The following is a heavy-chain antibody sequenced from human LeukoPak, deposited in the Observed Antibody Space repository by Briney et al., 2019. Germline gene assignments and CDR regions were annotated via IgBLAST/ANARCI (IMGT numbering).Heavy chain of an antibody. CDR1: GFTFSSYA. J-gene: IGHJ3*02. D-gene: IGHD1-26*01. CDR2: ISYDGSNK. CDR3: ARVSGWELLLHAFDI. Sequence: AGSLRLSCAASGFTFSSYAMHWVRQAPGKGLEWVAVISYDGSNKYYADSVKGRFTISRDNSKNTLYLQMNSLRAEDTAVYYCARVSGWELLLHAFDIWGQGTMVTVSS. V-gene: IGHV3-30-3*01.